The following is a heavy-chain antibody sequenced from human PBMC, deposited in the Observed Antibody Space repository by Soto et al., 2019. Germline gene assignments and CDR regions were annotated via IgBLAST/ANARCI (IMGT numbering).Heavy chain of an antibody. J-gene: IGHJ5*01. D-gene: IGHD3-22*01. Sequence: QLQLQESGPGLVKPSDTLSLTCAVSGVSIHNSHSFWAWIRQPPGKGLEFIGSVYYSGGANYNPSLKSRFPISVDTSKNQFSLTLNSVTAADTAVYYCGRVIEGATRHTDFDSWGQGTLVTVSS. CDR1: GVSIHNSHSF. CDR2: VYYSGGA. CDR3: GRVIEGATRHTDFDS. V-gene: IGHV4-39*01.